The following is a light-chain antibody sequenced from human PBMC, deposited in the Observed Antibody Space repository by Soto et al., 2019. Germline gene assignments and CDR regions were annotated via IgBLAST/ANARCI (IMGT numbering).Light chain of an antibody. Sequence: DIVLTQSPDSLTVSLGERATINCKSSQSVLYSSNNKNYLAWYQQKPGQPPKLLIYWASTRESGVPDRFSGSGSGTDFTLTSSSLQAEDAAFYYCQQYYCSPLTFGGGTKVEVK. CDR3: QQYYCSPLT. CDR2: WAS. V-gene: IGKV4-1*01. J-gene: IGKJ4*01. CDR1: QSVLYSSNNKNY.